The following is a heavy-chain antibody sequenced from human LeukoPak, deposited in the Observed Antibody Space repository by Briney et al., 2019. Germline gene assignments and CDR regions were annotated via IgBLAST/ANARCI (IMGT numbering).Heavy chain of an antibody. V-gene: IGHV4-30-4*08. CDR1: GGSISSGDYY. CDR3: ACLIAAADTDDY. D-gene: IGHD6-13*01. Sequence: SQTLSLTCTVSGGSISSGDYYWSWIRQPPGKGLEWIGYIYYSGSTYYNPSLKSRVTISVDTSKNQFSLKLSSVTAADTAVYYCACLIAAADTDDYWGQGTQVTVSS. J-gene: IGHJ4*02. CDR2: IYYSGST.